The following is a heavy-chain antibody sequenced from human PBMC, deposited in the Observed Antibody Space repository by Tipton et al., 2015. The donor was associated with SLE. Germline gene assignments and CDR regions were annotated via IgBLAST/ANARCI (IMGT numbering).Heavy chain of an antibody. J-gene: IGHJ6*02. V-gene: IGHV4-34*01. D-gene: IGHD6-19*01. CDR2: INDSGST. CDR3: ARHVWWSGRTVAALYGMDV. Sequence: TLSLTCAVYGGSFSGYYWSWIRQPPGKGLEWFGEINDSGSTNYNPSLKSRVTISVDTSKNQFSLKLSSVTAADTAVYYCARHVWWSGRTVAALYGMDVWGQGTTVTVSS. CDR1: GGSFSGYY.